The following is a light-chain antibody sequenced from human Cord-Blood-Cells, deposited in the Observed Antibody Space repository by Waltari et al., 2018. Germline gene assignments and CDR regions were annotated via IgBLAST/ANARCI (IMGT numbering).Light chain of an antibody. CDR1: RSDVGGYNY. CDR2: DVS. CDR3: SSYTSSSTRV. V-gene: IGLV2-14*01. Sequence: QSALTHPASVSGSPGQSITISCTGTRSDVGGYNYVSWYQQHPGKAPKLMIYDVSNRPSGVSNRFSGSKSGNTASLTISGLQAEDEADYYCSSYTSSSTRVFGGGTKLTVL. J-gene: IGLJ2*01.